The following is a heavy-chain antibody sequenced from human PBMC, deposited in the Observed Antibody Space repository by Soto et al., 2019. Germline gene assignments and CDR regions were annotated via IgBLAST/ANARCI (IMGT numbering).Heavy chain of an antibody. CDR1: GGTFSSYT. V-gene: IGHV1-69*02. D-gene: IGHD3-9*01. Sequence: SVKVSCKASGGTFSSYTISWVRQAPGQGLEWMGRIIPILGIANYAQKFQGRVTITADKSTSTAYMELSSLRSEDAAVYYCARGPYDIVTGYPYYYGMDVWGQGTTVTVSS. CDR2: IIPILGIA. J-gene: IGHJ6*02. CDR3: ARGPYDIVTGYPYYYGMDV.